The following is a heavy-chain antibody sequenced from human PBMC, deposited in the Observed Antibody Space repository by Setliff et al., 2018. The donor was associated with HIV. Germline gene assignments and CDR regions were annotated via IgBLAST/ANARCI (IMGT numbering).Heavy chain of an antibody. J-gene: IGHJ4*02. D-gene: IGHD6-6*01. CDR3: ARLVSSSSKFDS. CDR2: IYYSGST. CDR1: GDSISDTTYY. Sequence: SETLSLTCSVSGDSISDTTYYWGWIRQPPGKGLEWIGSIYYSGSTHYNPSLKSRVTMSVDTSKNQFSLKLSSVTAADTAVYYCARLVSSSSKFDSWGQGTLVTVSS. V-gene: IGHV4-39*07.